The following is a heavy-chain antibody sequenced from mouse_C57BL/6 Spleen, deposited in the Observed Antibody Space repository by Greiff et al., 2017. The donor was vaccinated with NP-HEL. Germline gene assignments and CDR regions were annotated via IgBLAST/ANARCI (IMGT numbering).Heavy chain of an antibody. CDR3: ARWDYGSSLFAY. Sequence: QVQLQQPGAELVRPGSSVKLSCKASGYTFTSYWMHWVKQRPIQGLEWICNIDPSDSETHYNQKFKDKATLTVDKSSSTAYMQRSSLTSEDSAVYYCARWDYGSSLFAYWGQGTLVTVSA. D-gene: IGHD1-1*01. V-gene: IGHV1-52*01. CDR1: GYTFTSYW. CDR2: IDPSDSET. J-gene: IGHJ3*01.